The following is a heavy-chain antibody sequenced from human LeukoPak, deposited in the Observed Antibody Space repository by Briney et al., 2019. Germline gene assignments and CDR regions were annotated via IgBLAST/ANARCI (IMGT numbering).Heavy chain of an antibody. V-gene: IGHV4-34*01. J-gene: IGHJ5*02. Sequence: SETLSLTCAVYGGSFSGYYWSWIRQPPGKGLEWIGEINHSGSTNYNPSLKSRVTISVDASKNLFALKLSSVTAADTAVYYCARDRYCSGGSRYLGWFDPWGQGTLVTVSS. CDR3: ARDRYCSGGSRYLGWFDP. CDR2: INHSGST. D-gene: IGHD2-15*01. CDR1: GGSFSGYY.